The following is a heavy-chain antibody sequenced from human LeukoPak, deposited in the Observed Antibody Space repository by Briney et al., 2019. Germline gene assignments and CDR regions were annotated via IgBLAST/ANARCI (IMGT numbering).Heavy chain of an antibody. V-gene: IGHV3-9*01. CDR2: ISWNSGSI. D-gene: IGHD1-26*01. Sequence: GRSLRLSCAASGFTFDDYAMHWVRQAPGKGLEWVSGISWNSGSIGYADSVKGRFTISRDNAKNSLYLQMNSLRAEDTALYYFAKGLGSLDYWGQGTLVTVSS. J-gene: IGHJ4*02. CDR3: AKGLGSLDY. CDR1: GFTFDDYA.